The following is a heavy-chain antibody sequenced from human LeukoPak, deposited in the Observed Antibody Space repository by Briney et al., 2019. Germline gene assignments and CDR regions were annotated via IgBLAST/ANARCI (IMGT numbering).Heavy chain of an antibody. V-gene: IGHV1-8*01. D-gene: IGHD2-2*01. CDR1: GYTFTSFD. CDR2: MNPYSGNT. CDR3: TRGSQNCASASCYDF. J-gene: IGHJ4*02. Sequence: GASVKVSCEASGYTFTSFDINWVRQAAGQGLEWMGWMNPYSGNTGYAQQFQGRVTMTRSTSTTTAYMDLGRLTSKDTAVYYCTRGSQNCASASCYDFWGQGTLVTVSS.